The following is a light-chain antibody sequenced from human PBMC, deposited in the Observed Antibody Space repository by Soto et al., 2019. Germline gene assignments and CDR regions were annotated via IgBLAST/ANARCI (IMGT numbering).Light chain of an antibody. CDR3: CSYAGSSTSYV. CDR2: EGS. Sequence: QSVLTQPASVSGSPGQSITISCTGTSSDVGSYNLVSWYQQHPGKAPKLMIYEGSKRPSGVSNRFSGSKSGKTASLTISGLQAEDEADYYCCSYAGSSTSYVFGTGTKLTVL. V-gene: IGLV2-23*01. J-gene: IGLJ1*01. CDR1: SSDVGSYNL.